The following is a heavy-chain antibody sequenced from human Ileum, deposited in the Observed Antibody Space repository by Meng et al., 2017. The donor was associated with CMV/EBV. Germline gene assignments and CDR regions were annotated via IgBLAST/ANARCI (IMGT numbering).Heavy chain of an antibody. V-gene: IGHV1-69*05. D-gene: IGHD6-6*01. CDR2: IIPILGTA. CDR1: GGTYSRYA. CDR3: ARDLFEYSRLGPLSN. J-gene: IGHJ4*02. Sequence: ASVKVSCKASGGTYSRYAISWVRQAPGQGLEWMGGIIPILGTANYAQKFQGRVTITTDESTSIVYMEVSSLRSEDTAVYYCARDLFEYSRLGPLSNWGQGTLVTVSS.